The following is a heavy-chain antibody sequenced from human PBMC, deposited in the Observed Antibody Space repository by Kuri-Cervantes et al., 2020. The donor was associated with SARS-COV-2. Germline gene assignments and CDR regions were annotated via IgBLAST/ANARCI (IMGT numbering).Heavy chain of an antibody. CDR2: IYYSRST. CDR3: DSVYSNYVFGYYYYSMYV. D-gene: IGHD4-11*01. Sequence: SETLCLTCTVSGGTISSSSYNWGWLRQPPGKGREWIGSIYYSRSTYYNPSRKSRVSISVDTSKNQFSLKLSSVTAADTAVYYGDSVYSNYVFGYYYYSMYVWGKGTTVTVSS. CDR1: GGTISSSSYN. V-gene: IGHV4-39*01. J-gene: IGHJ6*04.